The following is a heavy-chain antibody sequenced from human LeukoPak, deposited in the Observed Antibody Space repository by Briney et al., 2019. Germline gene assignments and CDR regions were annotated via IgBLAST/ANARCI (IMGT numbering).Heavy chain of an antibody. J-gene: IGHJ4*02. Sequence: GGSPRLSSAASRFTLRSLAMSWVPRSAGTGVEGVSAPSVSIAGTYYAESVRGRFTISRDNSKNTLFLQMNSLRAEDAAVYYCAKAPATSCSGVYCYPFDHWGQGTLVTVSS. D-gene: IGHD2-15*01. CDR2: PSVSIAGT. V-gene: IGHV3-23*01. CDR3: AKAPATSCSGVYCYPFDH. CDR1: RFTLRSLA.